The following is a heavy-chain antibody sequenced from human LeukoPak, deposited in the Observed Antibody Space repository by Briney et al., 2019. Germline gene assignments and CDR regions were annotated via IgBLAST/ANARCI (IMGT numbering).Heavy chain of an antibody. CDR3: ARRRRIAPAAPDY. D-gene: IGHD2-2*01. V-gene: IGHV4-34*01. CDR1: GDSFSGYY. Sequence: SDTLSLTCAVYGDSFSGYYWSWIRQPPGKGLEWLGEINHSGSTNDNPSLKSRVTISVDTSKNQFSLKLRSVTAADTAVYYCARRRRIAPAAPDYWGQGTLVTGSS. J-gene: IGHJ4*02. CDR2: INHSGST.